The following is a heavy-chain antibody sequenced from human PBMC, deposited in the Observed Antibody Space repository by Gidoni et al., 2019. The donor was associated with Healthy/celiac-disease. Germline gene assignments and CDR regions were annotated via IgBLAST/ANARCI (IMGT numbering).Heavy chain of an antibody. V-gene: IGHV3-43*01. Sequence: EVQLVESGGVVVQPGGSLRLSCAASGFTFDDYTMHWVRQAPGKGLEWVSLISWDGGSTYYADSVKGRFTISRDNSKNSLYLQMNSLRTEDTALYYCAKDIEMATINSYFDYWGQGTLVTVSS. CDR2: ISWDGGST. CDR1: GFTFDDYT. CDR3: AKDIEMATINSYFDY. D-gene: IGHD5-12*01. J-gene: IGHJ4*02.